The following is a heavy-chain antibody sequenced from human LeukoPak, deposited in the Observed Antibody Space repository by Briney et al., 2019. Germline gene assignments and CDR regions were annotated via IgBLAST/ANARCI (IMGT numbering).Heavy chain of an antibody. D-gene: IGHD3-9*01. V-gene: IGHV1-18*01. CDR2: ISTYDDNI. CDR3: ARETYSNILTGTDY. J-gene: IGHJ4*02. Sequence: ASVKVSCKASGGTFSSYAISWVRQAPGQGLEWLGWISTYDDNIKYAQSLQGRLTLTIDTSTSTAYMELRSLTSDDTAAYYCARETYSNILTGTDYWGPGTLVTVSS. CDR1: GGTFSSYA.